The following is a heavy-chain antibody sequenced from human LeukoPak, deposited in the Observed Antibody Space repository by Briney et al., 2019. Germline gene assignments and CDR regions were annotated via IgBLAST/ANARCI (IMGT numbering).Heavy chain of an antibody. CDR1: GGSISSYY. CDR2: IYYSGST. J-gene: IGHJ5*02. D-gene: IGHD5-24*01. Sequence: SETLSLTCTVSGGSISSYYWSWIRQPPGKGLEWIGYIYYSGSTNYNPSLKSRVTISVDTSKNQFSLKLSSVTAADTAVYYCARVEMATIRYNWFDPWGQGTQVTVSS. V-gene: IGHV4-59*01. CDR3: ARVEMATIRYNWFDP.